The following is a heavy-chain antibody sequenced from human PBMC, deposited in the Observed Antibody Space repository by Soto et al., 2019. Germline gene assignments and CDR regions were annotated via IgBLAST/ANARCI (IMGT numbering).Heavy chain of an antibody. CDR2: ISWDGGST. CDR3: AKAYYDFWSGYQNYGMDV. V-gene: IGHV3-43*01. CDR1: GFTFDDYT. Sequence: PGGSLRLSCAASGFTFDDYTMHWVRQAPGKGLEWVSLISWDGGSTYYAESVKGRFTISRDNSKNSLYLQMNSLRTEDTALYYCAKAYYDFWSGYQNYGMDVWGQGTTVTVSS. J-gene: IGHJ6*02. D-gene: IGHD3-3*01.